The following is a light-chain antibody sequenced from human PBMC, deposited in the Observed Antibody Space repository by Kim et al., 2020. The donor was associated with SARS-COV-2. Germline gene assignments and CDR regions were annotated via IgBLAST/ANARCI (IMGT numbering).Light chain of an antibody. CDR1: QSLLQTNGYTY. CDR2: LVS. CDR3: MQVLQTPFT. V-gene: IGKV2-28*01. Sequence: DIVMTQSPLSLSVTPGELASISCRSTQSLLQTNGYTYLDWYLQRPRQSPQVLIYLVSNRASGVPDRFSGSGSGTDFTLKISRVEAEDVGVYYCMQVLQTPFTFGQGTKLEI. J-gene: IGKJ2*01.